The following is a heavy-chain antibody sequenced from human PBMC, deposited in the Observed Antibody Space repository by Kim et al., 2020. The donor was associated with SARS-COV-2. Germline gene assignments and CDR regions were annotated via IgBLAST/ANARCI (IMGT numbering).Heavy chain of an antibody. CDR2: INSDGSDT. V-gene: IGHV3-21*01. CDR3: VKGGNCGEALMDD. Sequence: GGSLRLSCAASGFPFSSYWMNWVRQAPGKGLEWVSCINSDGSDTYYADSVRGRFTMSRDNAKNSLYLQMSSLRAEDTAVYFCVKGGNCGEALMDDWGQGT. J-gene: IGHJ6*02. D-gene: IGHD2-21*01. CDR1: GFPFSSYW.